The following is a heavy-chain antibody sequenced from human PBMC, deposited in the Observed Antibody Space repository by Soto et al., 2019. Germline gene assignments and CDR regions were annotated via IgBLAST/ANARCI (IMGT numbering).Heavy chain of an antibody. D-gene: IGHD1-26*01. V-gene: IGHV3-30*18. CDR2: ISYDGSNK. CDR3: AKDRHSGSYYYYSHYRMDV. Sequence: PGGSLRLSCAASGFTFSSYGMHWVRQAPGKGLEWVAVISYDGSNKYYADSVKGRFTISRDNSKNTLDLQMNSLRAEDTAVYYCAKDRHSGSYYYYSHYRMDVWGQGTTVTVSS. CDR1: GFTFSSYG. J-gene: IGHJ6*02.